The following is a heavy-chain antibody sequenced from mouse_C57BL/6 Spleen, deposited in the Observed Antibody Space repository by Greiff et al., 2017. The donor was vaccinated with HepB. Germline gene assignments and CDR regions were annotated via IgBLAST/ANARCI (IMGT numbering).Heavy chain of an antibody. V-gene: IGHV5-16*01. Sequence: EVMLVESEGGLVQPGSSMKLSCTASGFTFSDYYMAWVRQVPEKGLEWVANINYDGSSTYYLDSLKSRFIISRDNAKNILYLQMSSLKSEDTATYYCARDLDYYGSSPPFAYWGQGTLVTVSA. CDR2: INYDGSST. J-gene: IGHJ3*01. CDR1: GFTFSDYY. CDR3: ARDLDYYGSSPPFAY. D-gene: IGHD1-1*01.